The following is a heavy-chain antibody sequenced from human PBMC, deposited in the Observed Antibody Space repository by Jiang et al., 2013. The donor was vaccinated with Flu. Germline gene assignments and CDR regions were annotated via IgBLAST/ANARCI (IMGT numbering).Heavy chain of an antibody. V-gene: IGHV1-3*01. CDR3: ARGENGAFHI. J-gene: IGHJ3*02. Sequence: GYTFTNYAIHWVRQAPGQRPEWMGWINAGNGNTRYSQKFQGRVTITRDTSASTAYMELSSLRSEDTAVYFCARGENGAFHIWGQGTMVTVSS. CDR2: INAGNGNT. CDR1: GYTFTNYA.